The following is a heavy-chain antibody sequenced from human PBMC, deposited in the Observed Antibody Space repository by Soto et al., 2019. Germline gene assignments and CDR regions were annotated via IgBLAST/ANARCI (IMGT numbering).Heavy chain of an antibody. CDR3: ARGGKRWLQSDFDY. CDR1: GYTFTSYD. D-gene: IGHD5-12*01. V-gene: IGHV1-8*01. Sequence: ASVKVSCKASGYTFTSYDINWVRQATGQGLGWMGWMNPNSGNTGYAQKFQGRVTMTRNTSISTAYMELSSLRSEDTAVYYCARGGKRWLQSDFDYWGQGTLVTVSS. J-gene: IGHJ4*02. CDR2: MNPNSGNT.